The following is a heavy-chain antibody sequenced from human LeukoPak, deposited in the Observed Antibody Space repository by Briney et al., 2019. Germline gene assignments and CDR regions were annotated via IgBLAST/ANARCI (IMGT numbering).Heavy chain of an antibody. V-gene: IGHV1-2*06. CDR1: GYTFTGYH. Sequence: ASVKVSCKASGYTFTGYHMHWVRQAPGQALEWMGRINPNSGDTNYAQKFQGRVTMTRDTSISTAYMELSRLRSDDTAVYYCARDYCSSTSCLFDYWGQGTLVTVS. J-gene: IGHJ4*02. CDR3: ARDYCSSTSCLFDY. CDR2: INPNSGDT. D-gene: IGHD2-2*01.